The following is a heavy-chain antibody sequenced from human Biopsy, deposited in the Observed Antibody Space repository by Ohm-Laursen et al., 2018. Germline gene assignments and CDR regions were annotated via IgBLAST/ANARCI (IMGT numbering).Heavy chain of an antibody. J-gene: IGHJ4*02. CDR3: ARMEQPHDY. CDR1: GYPFSNYY. Sequence: SSVKVSCKASGYPFSNYYLFWVRQAPGQGLEWMGRINPNSGDTVFARNFQGRVTMTRDTAISTVYMDLRNLRPDDTAVYFCARMEQPHDYWGQGTLVTVSS. CDR2: INPNSGDT. V-gene: IGHV1-2*06. D-gene: IGHD6-13*01.